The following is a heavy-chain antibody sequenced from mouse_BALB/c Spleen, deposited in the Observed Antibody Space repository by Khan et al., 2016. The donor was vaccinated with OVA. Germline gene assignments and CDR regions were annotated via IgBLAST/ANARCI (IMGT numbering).Heavy chain of an antibody. CDR2: INPYNDGT. J-gene: IGHJ2*01. CDR3: ARDGYYVPLYFDY. Sequence: EVQLQQSGPELVKPGASVKMSCKASGYTFTSYVMHWVKQKPGQGLEWIGYINPYNDGTKYNEKFKGKATLTSDKSSSTAYMELSSLTSEDSAVDYCARDGYYVPLYFDYWGQGTTLTVSS. V-gene: IGHV1S136*01. CDR1: GYTFTSYV. D-gene: IGHD2-3*01.